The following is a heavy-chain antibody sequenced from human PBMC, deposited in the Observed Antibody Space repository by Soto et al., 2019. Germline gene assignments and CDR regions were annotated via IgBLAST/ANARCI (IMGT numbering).Heavy chain of an antibody. Sequence: ASVKVSCKASGYTVTGYDIHWVRQATGQGLEWMGWMNPNTGYTANAQKFQGRVTMTRNISISTVYMELSSLSSEDTAVYYCARDFVVTSNVPPLKYYYYGMDVWGQGTTVTVSS. D-gene: IGHD3-16*01. V-gene: IGHV1-8*01. J-gene: IGHJ6*02. CDR2: MNPNTGYT. CDR1: GYTVTGYD. CDR3: ARDFVVTSNVPPLKYYYYGMDV.